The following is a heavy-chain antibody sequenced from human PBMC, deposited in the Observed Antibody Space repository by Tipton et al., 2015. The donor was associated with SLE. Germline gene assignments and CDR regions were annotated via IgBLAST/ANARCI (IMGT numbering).Heavy chain of an antibody. J-gene: IGHJ5*02. D-gene: IGHD3-10*01. CDR1: GGSFSGYY. CDR2: MYYTGST. Sequence: TLSLTCAVYGGSFSGYYWGWIRQPPGKGLEWIGNMYYTGSTYYNPSLKSRVTISVDTSKNQFSLKLSSVTAADTAVYYCASRRDGRGTWFDPWGQGTLVTVSS. CDR3: ASRRDGRGTWFDP. V-gene: IGHV4-34*01.